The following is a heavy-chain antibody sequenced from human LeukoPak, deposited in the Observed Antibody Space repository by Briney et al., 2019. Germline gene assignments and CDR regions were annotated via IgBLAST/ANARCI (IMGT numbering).Heavy chain of an antibody. CDR2: ITDSGVDT. D-gene: IGHD3-9*01. Sequence: GGSLRLSCAASGFTFNSDAMPWVRQAPEKGLEWVSSITDSGVDTYYADSVKGRFTISRDNSKNTLFLQMNSLRAEDTAVYYCARDPPDILTGYFLRTGFDYCGQGTLVTVSS. CDR1: GFTFNSDA. J-gene: IGHJ4*02. V-gene: IGHV3-23*01. CDR3: ARDPPDILTGYFLRTGFDY.